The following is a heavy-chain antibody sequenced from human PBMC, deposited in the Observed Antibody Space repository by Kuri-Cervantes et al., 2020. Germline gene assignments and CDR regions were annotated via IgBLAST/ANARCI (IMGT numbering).Heavy chain of an antibody. Sequence: SVKVSCKASGGTFSSYAISWVRQAPGQGPEWMGGIIPIFGTANYAQKFQGRVTMTRDTSTSTVYMELSSLRSEDTAVYYCARARVMNNNWFDPWGQGTLVTVSS. CDR1: GGTFSSYA. CDR3: ARARVMNNNWFDP. J-gene: IGHJ5*02. D-gene: IGHD2-8*01. V-gene: IGHV1-69*05. CDR2: IIPIFGTA.